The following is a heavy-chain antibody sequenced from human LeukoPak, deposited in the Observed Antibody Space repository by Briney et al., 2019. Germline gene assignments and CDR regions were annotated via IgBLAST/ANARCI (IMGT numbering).Heavy chain of an antibody. V-gene: IGHV4-61*02. D-gene: IGHD1-14*01. CDR2: IYTSGST. Sequence: SQTLSLTCTVSGGSISSGSYYWSWIRQPAGKGLEWIGRIYTSGSTNYNPSLKSRVTISVDTSKNQFSLKLSSVTAADTAVYYCAREGVGTDGGFDPWGQGTLVTVSS. CDR3: AREGVGTDGGFDP. J-gene: IGHJ5*02. CDR1: GGSISSGSYY.